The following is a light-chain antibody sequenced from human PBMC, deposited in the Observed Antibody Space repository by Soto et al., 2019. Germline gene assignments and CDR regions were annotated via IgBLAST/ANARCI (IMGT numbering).Light chain of an antibody. J-gene: IGKJ4*01. CDR2: AAS. CDR1: QGISNY. V-gene: IGKV1-27*01. Sequence: DIQMTQSPSSLSASVGDRVTITCRASQGISNYLAWYQQKPGKVPKLLIYAASTLQSGVPSRFSVSGSGTDFTLTIISQQPEDIANYDSQKYISALPTCGGRTKVEIK. CDR3: QKYISALPT.